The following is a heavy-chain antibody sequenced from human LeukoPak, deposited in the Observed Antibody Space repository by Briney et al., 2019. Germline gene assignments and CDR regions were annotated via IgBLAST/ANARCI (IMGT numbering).Heavy chain of an antibody. V-gene: IGHV3-7*02. CDR2: IKQDGSEK. J-gene: IGHJ4*02. CDR1: GFTFSSYW. D-gene: IGHD7-27*01. CDR3: VPHTGTVGY. Sequence: GGSLRLSCAASGFTFSSYWVSWVRQAPGKGLEWVANIKQDGSEKYYVDSAKGRFTISRDNAKKSLYLLMNSLRAEDTAVYYCVPHTGTVGYWGQGTLVTVSS.